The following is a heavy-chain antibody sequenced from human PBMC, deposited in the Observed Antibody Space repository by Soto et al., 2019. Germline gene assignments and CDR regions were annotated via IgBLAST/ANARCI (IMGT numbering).Heavy chain of an antibody. V-gene: IGHV4-61*05. CDR2: IYYDGNT. CDR3: ARGQNGFPNPQEFDY. D-gene: IGHD1-1*01. Sequence: PSETLSLTCTVSGDSITSSSHYWGWIRQPPGKGLECIANIYYDGNTNYADSVKGRFTISRDNAKNSLYLQMNSLRAEDTAVYYCARGQNGFPNPQEFDYWGQGTLVTVSS. CDR1: GDSITSSSHY. J-gene: IGHJ4*02.